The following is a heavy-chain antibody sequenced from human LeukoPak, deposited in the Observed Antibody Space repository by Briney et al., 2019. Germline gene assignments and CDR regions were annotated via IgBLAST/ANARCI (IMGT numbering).Heavy chain of an antibody. D-gene: IGHD1-26*01. CDR1: GFTFSSYG. J-gene: IGHJ3*02. CDR3: VRVVGRNGFDI. CDR2: IWYDGSNK. Sequence: PGRSLRLSCAASGFTFSSYGMHWVRQAPGKGLEWVAVIWYDGSNKYYADSVKGRFTISRDNSKNTLYLEMNSLRAEDTAVYYCVRVVGRNGFDIWGQGTMVTVSS. V-gene: IGHV3-33*01.